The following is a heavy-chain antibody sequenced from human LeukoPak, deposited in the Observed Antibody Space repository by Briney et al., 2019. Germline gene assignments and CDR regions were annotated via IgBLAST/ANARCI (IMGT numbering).Heavy chain of an antibody. D-gene: IGHD6-19*01. J-gene: IGHJ4*02. V-gene: IGHV3-49*02. Sequence: WIRQAPGKGLEWVAFIRNKVYGGTTEYAATEYAASVRGRFTISRDDSESIAYLQMNSLKREDTAVYYCTRVVSSAWYEYYFDYWGQGTLVTVSS. CDR3: TRVVSSAWYEYYFDY. CDR2: IRNKVYGGTT.